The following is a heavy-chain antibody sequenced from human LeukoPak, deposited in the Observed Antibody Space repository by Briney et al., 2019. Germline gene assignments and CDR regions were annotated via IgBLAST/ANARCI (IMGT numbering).Heavy chain of an antibody. Sequence: GGSLRLSCAASGFTFRSDVMGWVRQAPGKGLEWVSSITGSGGFTNYAASVKGRFTISRDNSKNTLYLQMTSLRAEDTAVYYCAKDHRWGQGILVTVSS. V-gene: IGHV3-23*01. CDR2: ITGSGGFT. CDR1: GFTFRSDV. CDR3: AKDHR. J-gene: IGHJ4*02.